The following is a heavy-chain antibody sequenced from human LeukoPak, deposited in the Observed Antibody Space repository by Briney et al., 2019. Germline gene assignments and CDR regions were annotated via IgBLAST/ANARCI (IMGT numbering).Heavy chain of an antibody. D-gene: IGHD6-19*01. Sequence: SETLSLTCAVCGGSFSGYYWSWIRQPPGKGLEWIGEINHSGSTNYNPSLKSRVTISVDTSKNQCSLKLSSVTAADTAVYYCAREPQWNDAFDIWGQGTMVTVSS. J-gene: IGHJ3*02. V-gene: IGHV4-34*01. CDR2: INHSGST. CDR3: AREPQWNDAFDI. CDR1: GGSFSGYY.